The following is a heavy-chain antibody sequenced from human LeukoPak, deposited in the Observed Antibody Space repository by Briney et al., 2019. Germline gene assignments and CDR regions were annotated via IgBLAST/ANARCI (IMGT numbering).Heavy chain of an antibody. J-gene: IGHJ5*02. Sequence: GGSLRLTCAASGFTFSSYWMHWVRQAPGKGLVWVSHINSDGSSTNYADSVKGRFTISRDNAKNTLYLQMNSLRAEDTAVYYCARTGIAARPTVWFDPWGQGTLITVSS. CDR1: GFTFSSYW. CDR3: ARTGIAARPTVWFDP. CDR2: INSDGSST. V-gene: IGHV3-74*01. D-gene: IGHD6-6*01.